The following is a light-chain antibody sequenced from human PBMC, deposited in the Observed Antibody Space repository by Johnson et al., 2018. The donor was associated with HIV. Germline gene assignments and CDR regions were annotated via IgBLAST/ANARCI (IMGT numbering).Light chain of an antibody. Sequence: SVLTQPPSVSAAPGQKVTISCSGSSSNIGNNYVSWYQQLPGTAPKLLIYDNNKRPSGIPDRFSGSKSGTSATLGITGLQTVDEADYYCGTWDSSLSAHNYVFGTGTNITGL. J-gene: IGLJ1*01. V-gene: IGLV1-51*01. CDR3: GTWDSSLSAHNYV. CDR2: DNN. CDR1: SSNIGNNY.